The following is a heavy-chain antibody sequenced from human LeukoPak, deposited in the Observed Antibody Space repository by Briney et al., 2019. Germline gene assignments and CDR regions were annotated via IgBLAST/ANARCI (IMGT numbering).Heavy chain of an antibody. CDR1: GFTFDDYA. Sequence: PGGSLRLSCAASGFTFDDYAMHWVRQAPGKGLEWVSSISSSSSYIYYADSVKGRFTISRDNAKNSLYLQMNSLRAEDTAVYYCARHNAFPQIAAAGPHYFDYWGQGTLVTVSS. D-gene: IGHD6-13*01. V-gene: IGHV3-21*01. CDR2: ISSSSSYI. J-gene: IGHJ4*02. CDR3: ARHNAFPQIAAAGPHYFDY.